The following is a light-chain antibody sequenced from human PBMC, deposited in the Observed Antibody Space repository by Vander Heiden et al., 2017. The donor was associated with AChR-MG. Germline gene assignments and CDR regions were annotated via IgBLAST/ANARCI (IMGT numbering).Light chain of an antibody. CDR2: VAS. CDR1: QSVSANY. Sequence: EIVLTQPPGTLSLSPGERATLSCRASQSVSANYLEWYQQKPGLAPRLLVYVASSMANGIPDRFSGSGSGKDFTLTISILEHEDFAVYYWQQDVMSRTFGQRTKVEIK. V-gene: IGKV3-20*01. J-gene: IGKJ1*01. CDR3: QQDVMSRT.